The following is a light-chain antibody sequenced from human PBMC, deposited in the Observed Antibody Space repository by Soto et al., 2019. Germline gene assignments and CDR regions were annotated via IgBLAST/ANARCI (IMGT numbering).Light chain of an antibody. Sequence: EIVLTQSPGTLSMSPGERATLSCRASQSLSSSSLAWYQQKPGQAPRLLISGASSRSADIPDRFSGSGSGTDFALNINILEHEDFAVYYCQQYYCSPRTFGQGTKVDIK. CDR1: QSLSSSS. V-gene: IGKV3-20*01. CDR2: GAS. J-gene: IGKJ1*01. CDR3: QQYYCSPRT.